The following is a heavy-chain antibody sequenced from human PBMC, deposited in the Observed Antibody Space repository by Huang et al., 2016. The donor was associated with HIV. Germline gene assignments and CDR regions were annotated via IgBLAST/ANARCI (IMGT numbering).Heavy chain of an antibody. CDR2: VSYEGKTK. V-gene: IGHV3-30*18. J-gene: IGHJ4*02. CDR1: GFTFCLYG. Sequence: QVQLVESGGGDVQPGRSLRISCAASGFTFCLYGMHGVRLAPGKGLGWVGVVSYEGKTKYYSDSVKGRVTISRENSKTTRYMQMIRLRVEDTALYYCAKGGSAAAVLDFWGQGTLVTVSS. D-gene: IGHD6-13*01. CDR3: AKGGSAAAVLDF.